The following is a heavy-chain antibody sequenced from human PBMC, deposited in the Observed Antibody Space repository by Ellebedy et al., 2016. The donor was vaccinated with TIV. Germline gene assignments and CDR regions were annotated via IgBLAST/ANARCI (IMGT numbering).Heavy chain of an antibody. CDR3: AREIVRVPAAPYGMDV. J-gene: IGHJ6*02. V-gene: IGHV1-46*04. D-gene: IGHD2-2*01. CDR1: GYTFTNYY. CDR2: INPSGGST. Sequence: AASVKVSCKASGYTFTNYYMHWVRQAPGKGLEWMGIINPSGGSTSYAQKLQGRLTMTRDTSTSTVFMELSSLRSEDTAVYFCAREIVRVPAAPYGMDVWGQGTTVTVSS.